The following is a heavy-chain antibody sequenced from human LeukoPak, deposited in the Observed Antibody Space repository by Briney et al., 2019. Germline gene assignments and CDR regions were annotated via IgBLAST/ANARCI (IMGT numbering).Heavy chain of an antibody. CDR1: GFTFSSYA. D-gene: IGHD3-3*01. Sequence: GGSLRLSCAASGFTFSSYAMSWVRQAPGKGLEWVSTISGSGGSKYYADSVKGRFTISRDNSMNTLYLQMNSLRAEDTAVYYCTKEGGLYDSGGYFDYWGQGTLVTVSS. V-gene: IGHV3-23*01. J-gene: IGHJ4*02. CDR2: ISGSGGSK. CDR3: TKEGGLYDSGGYFDY.